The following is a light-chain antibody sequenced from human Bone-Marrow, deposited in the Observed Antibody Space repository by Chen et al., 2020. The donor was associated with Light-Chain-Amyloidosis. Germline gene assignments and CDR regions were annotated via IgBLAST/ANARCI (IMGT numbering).Light chain of an antibody. J-gene: IGLJ2*01. V-gene: IGLV3-25*03. CDR3: QSADSSCTYEVI. CDR2: RDT. CDR1: DLPTKH. Sequence: YEVTQPPSVSVSPGQTARITCPGEDLPTKHAYWYQQKPGQAPVLVIHRDTERPSGISERFSGSSSATTATLTISGVQAEDEADYHCQSADSSCTYEVIFGGGTKLTVL.